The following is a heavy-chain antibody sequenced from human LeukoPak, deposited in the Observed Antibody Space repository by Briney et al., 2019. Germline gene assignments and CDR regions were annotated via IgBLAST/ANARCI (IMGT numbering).Heavy chain of an antibody. J-gene: IGHJ4*02. V-gene: IGHV3-7*01. D-gene: IGHD1-14*01. CDR1: GFTFSTYW. CDR3: ATYWDGNFDS. CDR2: INQDGSEK. Sequence: GGSLRLFCAASGFTFSTYWMSWVRQAPGKGLEWVANINQDGSEKYYVDSVKGRFTISRDYAKNSLYLQMNSLRVEDTALYYCATYWDGNFDSWGQGTLVTVSS.